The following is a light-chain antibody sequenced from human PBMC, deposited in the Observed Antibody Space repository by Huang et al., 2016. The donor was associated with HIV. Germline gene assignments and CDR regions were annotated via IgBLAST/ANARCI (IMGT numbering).Light chain of an antibody. V-gene: IGKV3-20*01. Sequence: EIVLRQSPGTLSLSPGERATLSCRASQSVSNTYLAWYQQKPGQAPRLLIYGASSRSAGFPDRFIGSGSGTDFTLTITRLEPEDFALYYCQQYGAFLTFGGGTNVEIK. CDR1: QSVSNTY. CDR2: GAS. CDR3: QQYGAFLT. J-gene: IGKJ4*01.